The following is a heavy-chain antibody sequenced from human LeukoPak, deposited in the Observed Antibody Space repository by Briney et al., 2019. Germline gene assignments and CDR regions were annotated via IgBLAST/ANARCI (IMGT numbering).Heavy chain of an antibody. CDR3: ARVIYSGWEGELSD. J-gene: IGHJ4*02. CDR2: INSDGSTT. CDR1: GFTFSSFD. Sequence: GGSLRLSCAASGFTFSSFDMHWVRQAPGKGLVWVSRINSDGSTTSYADSVMGRFTISRDNAKNTLYLQMNSLRAEDTAVYYCARVIYSGWEGELSDWGQGTLVTVSS. D-gene: IGHD6-19*01. V-gene: IGHV3-74*01.